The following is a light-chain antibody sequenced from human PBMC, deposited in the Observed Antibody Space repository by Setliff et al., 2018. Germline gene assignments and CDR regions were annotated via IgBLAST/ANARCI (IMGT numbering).Light chain of an antibody. V-gene: IGLV2-14*01. CDR1: SSDIGGYNS. Sequence: QSALTQPASVSGSPGQSITISCTGTSSDIGGYNSVSWYQQHPGKAPKLMIYDVDNRSSGVSNRFSGSKSGSTASLTISGLQADDEADYYCSSYTSTSTPVLGGGTKVTVL. CDR2: DVD. CDR3: SSYTSTSTPV. J-gene: IGLJ2*01.